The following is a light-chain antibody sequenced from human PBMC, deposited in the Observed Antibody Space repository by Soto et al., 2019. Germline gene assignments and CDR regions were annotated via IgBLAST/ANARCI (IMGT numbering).Light chain of an antibody. J-gene: IGKJ1*01. V-gene: IGKV3-20*01. Sequence: IVLTQSPGTLSLSPGERASLSCSASQSVSSSFLAWYQQRPGQPPRLLIYGASSRATGIPDRFSGSGSGTDFTLTISRLEPEDFAVYYCQQYGSSPQTFGQGTKVDNK. CDR2: GAS. CDR1: QSVSSSF. CDR3: QQYGSSPQT.